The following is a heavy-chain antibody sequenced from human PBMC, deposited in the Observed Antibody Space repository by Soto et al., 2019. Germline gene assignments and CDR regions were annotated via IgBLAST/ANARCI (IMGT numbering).Heavy chain of an antibody. CDR2: IYYSGST. Sequence: QVQLQESGPGLVKPSQTLSLTCTVSGGSISSGGYYWSWIRQHPGKGLEWIGCIYYSGSTYYNPSLKTRVTIPVDTSRNQLSLELSPVSAADTAVYYCARTYYDILTDYYTPYYVDYWGQGTLVTVSS. CDR3: ARTYYDILTDYYTPYYVDY. D-gene: IGHD3-9*01. CDR1: GGSISSGGYY. J-gene: IGHJ4*02. V-gene: IGHV4-31*03.